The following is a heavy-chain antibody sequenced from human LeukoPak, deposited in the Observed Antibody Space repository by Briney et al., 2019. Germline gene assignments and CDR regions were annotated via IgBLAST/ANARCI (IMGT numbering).Heavy chain of an antibody. D-gene: IGHD3-10*01. V-gene: IGHV3-23*01. Sequence: GGTLRLSCAASGFTFSRYGMSWVRQAPGKGLEWVSAISGSGGSTYYADSVKGRFTISRDNSRNTLYLQMNSLRAEDTAVYYCARSPITMVRGVMDYWGQGTLVTVSS. J-gene: IGHJ4*02. CDR1: GFTFSRYG. CDR2: ISGSGGST. CDR3: ARSPITMVRGVMDY.